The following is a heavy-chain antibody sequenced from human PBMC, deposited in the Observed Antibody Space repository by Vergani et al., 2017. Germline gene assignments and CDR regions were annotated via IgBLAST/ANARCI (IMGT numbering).Heavy chain of an antibody. CDR3: ARSVRRLGPTSYYYYYMDV. D-gene: IGHD6-19*01. J-gene: IGHJ6*03. V-gene: IGHV1-8*02. CDR1: GGTFSSYD. Sequence: QVQLVQSGAEVKKPGSSVKVSCKASGGTFSSYDINWVRQATGQGLEWMGWMNPNSGNTGYAQKFQGRVTMTRNTSISTAYMELSSLRSEDTAVYYCARSVRRLGPTSYYYYYMDVWGKGTTVTVSS. CDR2: MNPNSGNT.